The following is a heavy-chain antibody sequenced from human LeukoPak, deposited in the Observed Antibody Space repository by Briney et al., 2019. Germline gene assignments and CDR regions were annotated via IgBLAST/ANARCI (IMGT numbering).Heavy chain of an antibody. Sequence: ASVKVSCKASGYTFTGYYMHWVRQAPGQGLEWMGWINPNSGGTNYAQKFRGRVTMTRDTSISTAYMELSRLRSDDTAVYYCARDKYVPDMYYFDYWGQGTMVNVYS. V-gene: IGHV1-2*02. J-gene: IGHJ4*02. D-gene: IGHD3-10*02. CDR3: ARDKYVPDMYYFDY. CDR2: INPNSGGT. CDR1: GYTFTGYY.